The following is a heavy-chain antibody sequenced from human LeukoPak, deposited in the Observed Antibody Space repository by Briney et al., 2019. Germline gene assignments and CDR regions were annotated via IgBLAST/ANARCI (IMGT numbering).Heavy chain of an antibody. D-gene: IGHD1-1*01. CDR2: IYYSGST. J-gene: IGHJ4*02. CDR3: ARVKGYPYYFDY. V-gene: IGHV4-59*01. CDR1: GGSLSSYY. Sequence: SETLSLTCTVSGGSLSSYYWSWIRQPPGKGLEGIGYIYYSGSTNYNPSLKSRVTISVDTSKNQFSLKLSSVTAADTAVYYCARVKGYPYYFDYWGQGTLVTVSS.